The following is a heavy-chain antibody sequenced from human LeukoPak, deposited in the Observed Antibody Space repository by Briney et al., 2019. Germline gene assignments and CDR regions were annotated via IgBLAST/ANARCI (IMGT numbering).Heavy chain of an antibody. CDR2: IHISGNT. J-gene: IGHJ4*02. V-gene: IGHV4-4*07. CDR3: ARTMSFSTQYYFDY. D-gene: IGHD3-22*01. Sequence: PSETLSLGCXVSVVSIXXXXXXXXXQXXGXXLXXXXXIHISGNTNYNPSLQSRVTXSPDTSKNQFALNLNSVTAADTAVYYCARTMSFSTQYYFDYWGQGTLVTVSS. CDR1: VVSIXXXX.